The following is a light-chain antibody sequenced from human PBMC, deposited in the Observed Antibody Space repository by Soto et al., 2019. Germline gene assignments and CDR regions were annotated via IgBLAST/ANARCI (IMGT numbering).Light chain of an antibody. CDR3: QERSNWPPT. J-gene: IGKJ1*01. Sequence: EIVLTQSPATLSLSPGERATLSCRASQSVSSYLAWYQQKPGQAPRLLIYDASNRATGIPARFSGSGSGTDCTHTTSSLEPEDFAVYYWQERSNWPPTFGQGTKVDIK. V-gene: IGKV3-11*01. CDR2: DAS. CDR1: QSVSSY.